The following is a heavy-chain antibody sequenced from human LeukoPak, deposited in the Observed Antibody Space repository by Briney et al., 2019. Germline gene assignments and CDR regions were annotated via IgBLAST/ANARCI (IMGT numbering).Heavy chain of an antibody. CDR3: ARIMVRESKEGPYDAFDI. D-gene: IGHD3-10*01. V-gene: IGHV4-39*01. CDR2: IYYSGST. J-gene: IGHJ3*02. CDR1: GGSISSSSYY. Sequence: SETLSLTCTVSGGSISSSSYYWGWIRQPPGKGLEWIGSIYYSGSTYYNPSLKSRVTISVDTSKNQFSLKLSSVTAADTAVYYCARIMVRESKEGPYDAFDIWGQGTMVTVSS.